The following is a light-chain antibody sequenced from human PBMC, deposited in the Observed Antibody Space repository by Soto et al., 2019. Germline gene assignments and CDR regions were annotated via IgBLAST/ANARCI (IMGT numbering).Light chain of an antibody. CDR1: QSVLYSSNNKNY. CDR3: QQYYSMGT. J-gene: IGKJ1*01. Sequence: DIVMTQSPDSLAVSLGERATINCKSSQSVLYSSNNKNYLAWYQQKPGQPPKLLIYWASTRESGVPDRFSGSGSGTDFTLTISSLQAEDVAVYYCQQYYSMGTFGQGTKVEIK. CDR2: WAS. V-gene: IGKV4-1*01.